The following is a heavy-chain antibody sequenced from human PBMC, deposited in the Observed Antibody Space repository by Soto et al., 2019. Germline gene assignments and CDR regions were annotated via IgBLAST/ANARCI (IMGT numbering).Heavy chain of an antibody. V-gene: IGHV4-59*01. CDR2: IYYSGST. CDR1: GGSISSYY. J-gene: IGHJ4*02. CDR3: ARWVSTTSSGPFLDY. Sequence: SETLSLTCTVSGGSISSYYWSWIRQPPGKGLEWIGYIYYSGSTNYNPSLKSRVTISVDTSKNQFSLKLTSVTAADTAVYYCARWVSTTSSGPFLDYWGQGTLVTVSS. D-gene: IGHD1-1*01.